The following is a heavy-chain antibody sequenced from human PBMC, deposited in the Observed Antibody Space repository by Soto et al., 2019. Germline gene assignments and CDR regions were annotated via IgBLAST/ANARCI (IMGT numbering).Heavy chain of an antibody. D-gene: IGHD2-15*01. Sequence: QVQLVQSGAEVKKPGSSVKVSCKASGGTFSSYAISWVRQAPGQGLEWMGGIIPIFGTANYAQKFQGRVTITADESTSTAYMELSSLRSEDTAVYYCARDPLVVVAANRQWNNWFDPWGQGTLVTVSS. J-gene: IGHJ5*02. CDR3: ARDPLVVVAANRQWNNWFDP. CDR2: IIPIFGTA. V-gene: IGHV1-69*01. CDR1: GGTFSSYA.